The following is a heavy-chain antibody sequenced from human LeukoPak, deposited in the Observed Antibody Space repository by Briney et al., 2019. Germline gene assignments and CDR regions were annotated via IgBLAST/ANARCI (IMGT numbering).Heavy chain of an antibody. V-gene: IGHV3-21*04. D-gene: IGHD3-22*01. J-gene: IGHJ4*02. CDR2: ISSSSSYI. Sequence: PGGSLRLSCPASGFTFSSYSMNWVRQAPGKGLEWVSSISSSSSYIYYADSVKGRFTISRDNAKNALYLQMNSLRAEDTAVYYCAKVPYYYDNSGYLLYFYYFDYWGQGTLVTVSS. CDR1: GFTFSSYS. CDR3: AKVPYYYDNSGYLLYFYYFDY.